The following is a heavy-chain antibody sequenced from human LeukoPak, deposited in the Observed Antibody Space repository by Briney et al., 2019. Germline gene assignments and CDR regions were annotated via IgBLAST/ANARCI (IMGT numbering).Heavy chain of an antibody. V-gene: IGHV3-23*01. CDR3: AKDLLPGYSYGHDAFDI. CDR1: GFTFSSFS. Sequence: GGSLRPSCAASGFTFSSFSMNWVRQAPGKGLEWVSAISGSGGSTYYADSVKGRFTISRDNSKNTLYLQMNSLRAEDTAVYYCAKDLLPGYSYGHDAFDIWGQGTMVTVSS. D-gene: IGHD5-18*01. CDR2: ISGSGGST. J-gene: IGHJ3*02.